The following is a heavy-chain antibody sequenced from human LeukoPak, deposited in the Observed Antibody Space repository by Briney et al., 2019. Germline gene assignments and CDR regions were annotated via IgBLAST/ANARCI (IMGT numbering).Heavy chain of an antibody. V-gene: IGHV4-39*01. CDR2: IYYSGST. CDR3: ATLSYYYDSSGYPFDI. Sequence: PSETLSLTCTVSGGSISSSSYYWGWIRQPPGKGLEWIGSIYYSGSTYYNPSLKSRVTISVDTSKNQLSLKLSSVTAADTAVYYCATLSYYYDSSGYPFDIWGQGTTVTVSS. CDR1: GGSISSSSYY. J-gene: IGHJ3*02. D-gene: IGHD3-22*01.